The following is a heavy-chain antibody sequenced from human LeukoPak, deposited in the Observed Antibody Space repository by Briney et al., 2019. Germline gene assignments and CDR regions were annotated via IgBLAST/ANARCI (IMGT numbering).Heavy chain of an antibody. V-gene: IGHV3-7*05. CDR2: ITHDGSDK. CDR3: AREAVEGIVVALDY. J-gene: IGHJ4*02. Sequence: GGSLRLSCAASGFSFSGYWMTWVRQAPGKGLELVANITHDGSDKYYVDSVKGRFSISKDNSKSSLYLQMNSLRAEDTAVYYCAREAVEGIVVALDYWGQGTPGTVSS. D-gene: IGHD3-22*01. CDR1: GFSFSGYW.